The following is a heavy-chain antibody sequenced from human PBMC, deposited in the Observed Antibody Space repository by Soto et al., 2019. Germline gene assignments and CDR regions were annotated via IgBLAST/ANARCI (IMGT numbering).Heavy chain of an antibody. J-gene: IGHJ6*02. V-gene: IGHV3-30-3*01. CDR1: GFTFSSYA. CDR3: AREEAQWLAHTYYYYGMDV. D-gene: IGHD6-19*01. Sequence: QVQLVESGGGVVQPGRSLRLSCAASGFTFSSYAMHWVRQAPGKGLEWVAVISYDGSNKYYADSVKGRFTISRDNSKNTLYLQMNSRRAEDTAVYYCAREEAQWLAHTYYYYGMDVWGQGTTVTVSS. CDR2: ISYDGSNK.